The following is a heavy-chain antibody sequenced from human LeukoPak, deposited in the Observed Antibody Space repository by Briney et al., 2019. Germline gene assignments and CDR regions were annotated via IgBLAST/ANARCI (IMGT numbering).Heavy chain of an antibody. J-gene: IGHJ4*02. V-gene: IGHV3-7*03. CDR1: GFTFSRYW. D-gene: IGHD3-22*01. CDR3: AKDSVRHYDSSGYYLYYFDY. CDR2: IKQVGSEK. Sequence: PGGSLRLSCAVSGFTFSRYWMSWVRQAPGKGLEWVAHIKQVGSEKYYVDSLRGRFTITGDNAKNSVFLQMNSLRAEDTAVYYCAKDSVRHYDSSGYYLYYFDYWGQGTLVTVSS.